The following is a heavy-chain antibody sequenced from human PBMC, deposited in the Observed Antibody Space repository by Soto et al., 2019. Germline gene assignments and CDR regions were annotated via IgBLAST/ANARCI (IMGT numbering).Heavy chain of an antibody. CDR2: IYPGGVNI. V-gene: IGHV1-46*01. CDR3: ARGGGNFDY. D-gene: IGHD2-15*01. CDR1: GYSFTSHY. J-gene: IGHJ4*02. Sequence: GASVKVSCKAIGYSFTSHYMHWVRQAPGQGLEWMGTIYPGGVNIGYAQKFKGRVTMTKDTSTSTVYMELSSLRSEDTAVYYCARGGGNFDYWGQGTLVTVSS.